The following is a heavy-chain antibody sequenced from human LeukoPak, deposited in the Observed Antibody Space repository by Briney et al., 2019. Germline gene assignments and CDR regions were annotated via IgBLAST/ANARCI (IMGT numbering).Heavy chain of an antibody. CDR3: ARNRGSYKPTSYFDY. J-gene: IGHJ4*02. Sequence: TLETLSLTCAVYGGYFSGYYWSWIRQPPGKGLEWIGEINHSGSTNYNPSLKSRVTISVDTSKNQFSLKLSSVTAADTAVYYCARNRGSYKPTSYFDYWGQGTLVTVSS. D-gene: IGHD1-26*01. V-gene: IGHV4-34*01. CDR2: INHSGST. CDR1: GGYFSGYY.